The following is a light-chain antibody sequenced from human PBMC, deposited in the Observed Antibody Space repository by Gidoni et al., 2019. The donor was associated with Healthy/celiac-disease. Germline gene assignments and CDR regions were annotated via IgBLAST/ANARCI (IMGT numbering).Light chain of an antibody. V-gene: IGKV4-1*01. Sequence: DIVMTHSPDSLAVSLGERATINCKSSQSVLYSSNNKNYLAWYQQKPGQPPKLLIYWASTRESGVHDRFSGSGSGTDFTLTISSLKAEDVAVYYCQKYYRTHFFGQGTRLEIK. J-gene: IGKJ5*01. CDR1: QSVLYSSNNKNY. CDR3: QKYYRTHF. CDR2: WAS.